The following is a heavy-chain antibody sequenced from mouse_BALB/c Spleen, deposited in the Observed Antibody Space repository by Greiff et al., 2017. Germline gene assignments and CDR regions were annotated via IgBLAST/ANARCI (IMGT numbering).Heavy chain of an antibody. D-gene: IGHD2-3*01. CDR3: ARKEDGLDY. Sequence: QVQLQQSGAELARPGASVKLSCKASGYTFTSYWMQWVKQRPGQGLEWIGAIYPGDGDTRYTQKFKGKATLTADKSSSTAYMQLSSLASEDSAVYYCARKEDGLDYWGQGTTLTVSS. J-gene: IGHJ2*01. CDR1: GYTFTSYW. V-gene: IGHV1-87*01. CDR2: IYPGDGDT.